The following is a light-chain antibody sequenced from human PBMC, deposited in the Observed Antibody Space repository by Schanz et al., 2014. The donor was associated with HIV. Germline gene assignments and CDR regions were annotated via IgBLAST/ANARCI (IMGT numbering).Light chain of an antibody. CDR2: DVN. J-gene: IGLJ1*01. CDR3: VSYTTTSTYV. Sequence: QSALTQPASVSGSPGQSITISCTGTSSDVGAYKYVSWYQQHPGKAPKLMIYDVNNRPSGVSDRFSGSKSGNTASLTVSGLQAEDEADYYCVSYTTTSTYVFGAGTKLTVL. V-gene: IGLV2-14*03. CDR1: SSDVGAYKY.